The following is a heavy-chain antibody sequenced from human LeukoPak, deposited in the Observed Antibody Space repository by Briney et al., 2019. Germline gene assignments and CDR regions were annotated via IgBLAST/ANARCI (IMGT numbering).Heavy chain of an antibody. CDR1: GGSISSYY. CDR3: ARRAYGEYGHYFDY. J-gene: IGHJ4*02. Sequence: SGTLSLTCTVSGGSISSYYCSWIRQPPGKGLEWIGYIYHSGSTNYTPSLKSRVTISADTSKTQFSLKLSSVTAADTAVYYCARRAYGEYGHYFDYWGEGILVTVSS. D-gene: IGHD4-17*01. V-gene: IGHV4-59*08. CDR2: IYHSGST.